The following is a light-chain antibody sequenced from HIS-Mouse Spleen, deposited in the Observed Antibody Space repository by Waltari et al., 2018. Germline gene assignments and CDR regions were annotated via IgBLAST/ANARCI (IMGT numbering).Light chain of an antibody. Sequence: QSALTQPASVSGSPGQSIHISCTGTSSDVGRYNLVSWYQQNPGKAPKLMIYEASKRPSGVSNRFSGSKSGNTASLTISGLQAEDEADYYCCSYAGSSTWVFGGGTKLTVL. CDR3: CSYAGSSTWV. CDR2: EAS. CDR1: SSDVGRYNL. J-gene: IGLJ3*02. V-gene: IGLV2-23*01.